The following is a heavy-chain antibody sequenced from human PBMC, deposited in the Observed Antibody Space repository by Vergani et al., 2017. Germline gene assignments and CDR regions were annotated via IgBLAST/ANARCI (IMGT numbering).Heavy chain of an antibody. J-gene: IGHJ3*02. D-gene: IGHD3-3*01. CDR2: FDPEDGET. Sequence: QVQLVQYGAEVKKPGASVKVSCKVSGYTLTELSMLWVRQAPGEGLEWMGGFDPEDGETIYAQKFQGRVTMTEDTSTDTAYMELSSLRSEDTAVYYCATVRGIGFCGVVIGRPLDIWGQGTMVTVSS. V-gene: IGHV1-24*01. CDR1: GYTLTELS. CDR3: ATVRGIGFCGVVIGRPLDI.